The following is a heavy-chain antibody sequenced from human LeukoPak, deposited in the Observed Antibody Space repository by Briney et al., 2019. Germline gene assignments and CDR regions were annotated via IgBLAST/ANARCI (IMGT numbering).Heavy chain of an antibody. D-gene: IGHD3-22*01. Sequence: PGGSLRLSCAASGFTFSSYGMHWVRQAPGKGLEWVSAISGSGGSTYYADSVKGRFTISRDNSKNTLYLQMNSLRAEDTAVYYCAKPYDSSHYYYYGMDVWGQGTTVTVSS. CDR2: ISGSGGST. CDR1: GFTFSSYG. CDR3: AKPYDSSHYYYYGMDV. J-gene: IGHJ6*02. V-gene: IGHV3-23*01.